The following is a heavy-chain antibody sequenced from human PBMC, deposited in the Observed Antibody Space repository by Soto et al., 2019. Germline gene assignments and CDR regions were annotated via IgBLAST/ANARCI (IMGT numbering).Heavy chain of an antibody. V-gene: IGHV4-39*07. D-gene: IGHD6-13*01. CDR2: IYYSGST. CDR3: ARVHSSSWYNWFDP. J-gene: IGHJ5*02. CDR1: GGSISSSSYY. Sequence: SETLSLTCTVSGGSISSSSYYWGWIRQPPGKGLEWIGSIYYSGSTYYNPSLKSRVTISVDTSKNQFSLKLSSVTAADSAVYYCARVHSSSWYNWFDPWGQGTLVTVSS.